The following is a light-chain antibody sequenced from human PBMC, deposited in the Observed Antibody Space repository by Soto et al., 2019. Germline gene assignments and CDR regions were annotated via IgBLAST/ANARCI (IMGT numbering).Light chain of an antibody. CDR1: SSNIGAGYD. CDR2: GST. Sequence: QSVLTQPPSVSGAPGQRVTISCTGSSSNIGAGYDVHWYHQLPGAAPKLLIYGSTNRPSGVPDRFSGSKSGTSASLAITGLQAEDEADYYCQSYDSSLYVVFGGGTKLTVL. V-gene: IGLV1-40*01. J-gene: IGLJ2*01. CDR3: QSYDSSLYVV.